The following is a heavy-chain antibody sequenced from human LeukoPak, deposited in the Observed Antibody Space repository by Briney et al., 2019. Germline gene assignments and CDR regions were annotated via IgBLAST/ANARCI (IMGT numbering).Heavy chain of an antibody. V-gene: IGHV4-39*01. Sequence: PETLSLTCTVSGGSISSSSYYWGWIRQPPGKGLEWIGTIYYSGNTYYNPSLKSRVTISVDTSKNQFSLRLSSVTAADTAAYYCASRYTIFGVATFDYWGQGTLVTVSS. J-gene: IGHJ4*02. CDR3: ASRYTIFGVATFDY. CDR2: IYYSGNT. CDR1: GGSISSSSYY. D-gene: IGHD3-3*01.